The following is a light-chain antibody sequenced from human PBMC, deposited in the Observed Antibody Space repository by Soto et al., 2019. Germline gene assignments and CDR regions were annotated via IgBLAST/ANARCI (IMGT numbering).Light chain of an antibody. CDR1: QTVSDN. CDR2: GAS. V-gene: IGKV3-15*01. CDR3: QQLNNYPPFT. Sequence: EIVLTQSPAILSASPGERATLSCRASQTVSDNLAWYQQKPGQSPRLLIYGASTRATDIPVRFSGSGSGTEFTLTISSLQPEDFATYYCQQLNNYPPFTFGPGTTVDLE. J-gene: IGKJ3*01.